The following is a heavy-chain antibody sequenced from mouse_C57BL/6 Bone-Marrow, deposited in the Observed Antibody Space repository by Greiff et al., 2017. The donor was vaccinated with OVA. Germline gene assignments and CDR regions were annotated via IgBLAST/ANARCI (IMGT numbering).Heavy chain of an antibody. J-gene: IGHJ4*01. CDR3: ARRYYGSSSMDY. CDR2: IDPSDSET. D-gene: IGHD1-1*01. V-gene: IGHV1-52*01. Sequence: VQLQQSGAELVRPGSSVKLSCKASGYTFTSYWMHWVKQRPIQGLEWIGNIDPSDSETHYNQKFKDKATLTVDKSSSTAYMQLSSLTSEDSAVYYCARRYYGSSSMDYWGQGTSVTVSS. CDR1: GYTFTSYW.